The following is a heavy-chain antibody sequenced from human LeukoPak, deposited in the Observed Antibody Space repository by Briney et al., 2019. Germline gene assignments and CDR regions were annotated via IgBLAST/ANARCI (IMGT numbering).Heavy chain of an antibody. CDR1: EFTFSSYG. D-gene: IGHD5-12*01. CDR2: ISYDGSNK. Sequence: GGSLRLSCAASEFTFSSYGMHWVRQAPGKGLEWVAVISYDGSNKYYADSVKGRFTISRDNSKNTLYLQMNSLRAEDTAVYYCAKVQAIYSGYAYFDYWGQGTLVTVSS. J-gene: IGHJ4*02. CDR3: AKVQAIYSGYAYFDY. V-gene: IGHV3-30*18.